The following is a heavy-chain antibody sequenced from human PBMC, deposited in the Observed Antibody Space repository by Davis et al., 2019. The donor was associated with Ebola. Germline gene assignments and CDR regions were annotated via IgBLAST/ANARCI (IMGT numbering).Heavy chain of an antibody. D-gene: IGHD5-12*01. CDR2: IKSDGSSI. CDR3: AKDGNSGYDYGPPFDY. Sequence: GESLKISCAASGFTFSDYWMHWVRQAAGKGLVWVSRIKSDGSSISYADSVKGRFTISRDNAKNTLYLQMNSLRVEDTAVYYCAKDGNSGYDYGPPFDYWGQGTLVTVSS. J-gene: IGHJ4*02. V-gene: IGHV3-74*01. CDR1: GFTFSDYW.